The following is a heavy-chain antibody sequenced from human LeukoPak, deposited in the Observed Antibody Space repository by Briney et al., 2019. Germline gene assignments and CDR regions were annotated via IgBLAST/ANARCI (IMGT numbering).Heavy chain of an antibody. CDR2: ISSSSSTI. D-gene: IGHD4-11*01. V-gene: IGHV3-48*01. J-gene: IGHJ5*02. CDR1: GFTFSSYS. Sequence: QSGGSLRLSCAASGFTFSSYSMNWVRQAPGKGLEWVSYISSSSSTIYYADSVKGRFTISRDNAKNSLYLQMNSLRAEDTAVYYCARRTTTVTFDPWGQGTLVTVSS. CDR3: ARRTTTVTFDP.